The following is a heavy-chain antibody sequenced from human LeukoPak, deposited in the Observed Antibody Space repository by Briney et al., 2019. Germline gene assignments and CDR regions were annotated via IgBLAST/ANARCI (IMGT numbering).Heavy chain of an antibody. CDR1: GFTFSTYS. CDR2: ISSSSRNI. D-gene: IGHD1-26*01. V-gene: IGHV3-21*06. Sequence: PGGSLRLSCAASGFTFSTYSMNWVRRAPGKGLDWVSSISSSSRNIYYAGSVKGRSTISRDNAKNSLYLQMNSLTVEDTAVYYCARDQWEPEDGLDMWGQGTMVTVSS. J-gene: IGHJ3*02. CDR3: ARDQWEPEDGLDM.